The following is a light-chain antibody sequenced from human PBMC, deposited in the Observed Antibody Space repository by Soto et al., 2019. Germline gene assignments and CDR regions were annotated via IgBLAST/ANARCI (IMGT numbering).Light chain of an antibody. J-gene: IGKJ1*01. CDR3: QQYNNWPPWT. Sequence: EIVMTRSPATLSACPGERASLSCRASQSVSSNLAWYQQKPGQAPRLLIYGASTRATGIPARFSGSGSGKEFTLTISSLQSEDFAVYYCQQYNNWPPWTFGQGTKVDIK. V-gene: IGKV3-15*01. CDR1: QSVSSN. CDR2: GAS.